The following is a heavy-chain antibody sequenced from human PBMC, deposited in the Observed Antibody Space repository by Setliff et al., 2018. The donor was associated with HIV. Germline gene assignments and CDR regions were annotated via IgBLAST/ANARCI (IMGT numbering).Heavy chain of an antibody. J-gene: IGHJ4*02. D-gene: IGHD4-17*01. Sequence: PGGSLRLSCAASGFTFYTYAMSWVRQAPGKGLEWVSTFGYSGSDTYYADSVKGRFTISRDNSKGILYLQMNSLRVEDTAMYYCAKADYGDYVGGNWGQGTLVTVSS. CDR3: AKADYGDYVGGN. CDR2: FGYSGSDT. CDR1: GFTFYTYA. V-gene: IGHV3-23*01.